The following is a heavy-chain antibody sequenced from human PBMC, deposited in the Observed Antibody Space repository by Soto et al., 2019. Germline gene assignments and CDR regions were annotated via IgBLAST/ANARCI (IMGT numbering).Heavy chain of an antibody. J-gene: IGHJ6*02. CDR1: GFTFSSYG. Sequence: QVQLVESGGGVVQPGRSLRLSCAASGFTFSSYGMHWVRQAPGKGLEWVAVISYDGSNKYYADSVKGRFTISRDNSKNTQYLQMNSLRAEDTAVYYCAEDASYGMDVWGQGTTVTVSS. CDR3: AEDASYGMDV. CDR2: ISYDGSNK. V-gene: IGHV3-30*18.